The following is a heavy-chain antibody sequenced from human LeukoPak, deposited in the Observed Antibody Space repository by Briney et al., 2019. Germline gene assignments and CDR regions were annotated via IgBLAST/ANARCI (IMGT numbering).Heavy chain of an antibody. CDR3: ARESYSSNWGSDY. Sequence: SETLSLTCSVSGDSIISNNYDWGWIRQPPGKGLEWIGRVFHSGSTYYNPSLKSRVSTSVDTSKNQFSLKLTSLTAADTAVYYCARESYSSNWGSDYWGQGILVTVSS. V-gene: IGHV4-39*01. CDR2: VFHSGST. J-gene: IGHJ4*02. D-gene: IGHD6-13*01. CDR1: GDSIISNNYD.